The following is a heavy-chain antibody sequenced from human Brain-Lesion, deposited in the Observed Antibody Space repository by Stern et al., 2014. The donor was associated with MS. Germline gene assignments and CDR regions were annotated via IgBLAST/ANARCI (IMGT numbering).Heavy chain of an antibody. J-gene: IGHJ3*02. CDR2: IYHSGGT. V-gene: IGHV4-4*02. D-gene: IGHD1-14*01. CDR1: GGSISSSNW. CDR3: ARELPDLNAFDI. Sequence: VQLVESGPGLVKPSGTLSLTCAVSGGSISSSNWWSWVRQSPGKGLEWIGEIYHSGGTKYSPSFESRVIISVDKSKNQFSLKLSYVTAADTAVYYCARELPDLNAFDIWGQGTMVTVS.